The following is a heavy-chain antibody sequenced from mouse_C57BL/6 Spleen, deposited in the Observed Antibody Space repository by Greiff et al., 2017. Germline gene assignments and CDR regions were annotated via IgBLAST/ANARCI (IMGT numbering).Heavy chain of an antibody. CDR3: ARVGYYGSSPYDAMDY. Sequence: EVQLVESGGGLVKPGGSLKLSCAASGFTFSSYAMSWVRQTPEKRLEWVATISDGGSYTYYPDNVKGRFTISRDNAKNNLYLQMSHLKSEDTAMYYCARVGYYGSSPYDAMDYWGQGTSVTVSS. V-gene: IGHV5-4*01. D-gene: IGHD1-1*01. CDR2: ISDGGSYT. CDR1: GFTFSSYA. J-gene: IGHJ4*01.